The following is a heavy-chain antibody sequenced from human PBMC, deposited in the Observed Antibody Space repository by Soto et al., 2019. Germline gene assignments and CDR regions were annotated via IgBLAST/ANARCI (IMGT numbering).Heavy chain of an antibody. CDR2: ISAYNGNT. V-gene: IGHV1-18*01. J-gene: IGHJ5*02. CDR1: GYTFTSYV. CDR3: AREPGSSSWRWFDP. Sequence: GXXVKVSCKASGYTFTSYVISWVRHAPGQGLEWMGWISAYNGNTNYAQKLQGRVTMTTDTSKNQFSLKLSSVTAADTAVYYCAREPGSSSWRWFDPWGQGTLVTVSS. D-gene: IGHD6-13*01.